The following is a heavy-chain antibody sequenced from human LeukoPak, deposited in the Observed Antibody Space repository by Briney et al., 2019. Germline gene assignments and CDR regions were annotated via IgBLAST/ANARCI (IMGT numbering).Heavy chain of an antibody. J-gene: IGHJ4*02. CDR1: GFTFTSSA. CDR2: IVVGSGNT. CDR3: ATLGGYSGYDYHIIGY. V-gene: IGHV1-58*01. Sequence: AASVKVPCKASGFTFTSSAVQWVRQARGQRLEWIGWIVVGSGNTNYAQKFQERVTITRDMSTSTAYMELSSLRSEDTAVYYCATLGGYSGYDYHIIGYWGQGTLVTVSS. D-gene: IGHD5-12*01.